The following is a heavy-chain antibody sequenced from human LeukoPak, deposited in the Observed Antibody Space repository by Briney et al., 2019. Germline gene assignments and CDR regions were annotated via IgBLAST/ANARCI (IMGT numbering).Heavy chain of an antibody. CDR1: GFTFSSYG. CDR2: IWYDGSNK. J-gene: IGHJ4*02. CDR3: AKARTGTSIFGVVIVDY. Sequence: GGSLRLSCAASGFTFSSYGMHWARQAPGKGLEWVAVIWYDGSNKYYADSVKGRFTISRDNSKNTLYLQMNSLRAEDTAVYYCAKARTGTSIFGVVIVDYWGQGTLVTVSS. D-gene: IGHD3-3*01. V-gene: IGHV3-30*02.